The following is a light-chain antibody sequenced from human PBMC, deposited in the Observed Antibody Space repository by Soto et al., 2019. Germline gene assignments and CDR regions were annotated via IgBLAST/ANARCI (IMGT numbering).Light chain of an antibody. V-gene: IGKV3-15*01. CDR2: GAS. CDR1: QSVSGH. Sequence: EIVMTQSPFSLSASLGERVTLSCRASQSVSGHLAWYQQKPGQAPRLIISGASTRATGIPARFSGRGSGTEFSLTISNLQSEDFAVYYCQQYHRYSTFGQGTKVDIK. J-gene: IGKJ1*01. CDR3: QQYHRYST.